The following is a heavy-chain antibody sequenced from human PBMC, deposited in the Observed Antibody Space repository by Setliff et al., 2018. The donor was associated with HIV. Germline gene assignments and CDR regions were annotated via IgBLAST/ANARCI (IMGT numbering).Heavy chain of an antibody. V-gene: IGHV1-18*01. Sequence: ASVKVSCKASGYSFNKDGVMWVRQAPGQGLEWVGWLSGYGNRKYAQKFEGRLTVTTDTSTSTAYMELRTLRSDDTAVYFCASGRGIYGSGALEAYDIWGQGTMVTVSS. CDR2: LSGYGNR. D-gene: IGHD3-10*01. CDR1: GYSFNKDG. J-gene: IGHJ3*02. CDR3: ASGRGIYGSGALEAYDI.